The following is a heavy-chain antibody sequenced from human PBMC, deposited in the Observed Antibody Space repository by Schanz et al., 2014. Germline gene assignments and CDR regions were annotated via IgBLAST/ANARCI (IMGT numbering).Heavy chain of an antibody. V-gene: IGHV1-18*01. J-gene: IGHJ4*02. CDR3: ARDRLECCAECYSVEVFEI. CDR2: IRPDNGHT. D-gene: IGHD2-21*01. CDR1: GYTFTDYG. Sequence: QVQLVQSGGEMKKPGASVKVSCKASGYTFTDYGLSWVRQAPGQGLEWLGWIRPDNGHTTYSQKVRDRVIFTTDTSANTAYMELRSLRSDDTAVYYCARDRLECCAECYSVEVFEIWGQGTLVIDSS.